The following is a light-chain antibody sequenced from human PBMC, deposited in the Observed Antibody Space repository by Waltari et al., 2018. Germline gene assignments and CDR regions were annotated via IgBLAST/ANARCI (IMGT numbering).Light chain of an antibody. V-gene: IGLV2-8*01. CDR2: EVS. CDR1: RRDVGGYNL. J-gene: IGLJ3*02. Sequence: QSALTQPPSASGSPVQSVTISCTGTRRDVGGYNLVSWYQQRPGKAPKLMISEVSKRPSGVPDRFSGSKSGSTASLTVSGLQAEDEADYYCSSYAGSNNLVFGGGTKLTVL. CDR3: SSYAGSNNLV.